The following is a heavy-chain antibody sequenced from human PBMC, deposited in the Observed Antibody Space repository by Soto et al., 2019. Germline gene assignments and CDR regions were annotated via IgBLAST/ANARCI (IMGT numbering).Heavy chain of an antibody. V-gene: IGHV1-69*06. CDR1: ADTFSNYA. CDR3: ARIGVFARELVA. D-gene: IGHD1-7*01. CDR2: IIPIFGRA. J-gene: IGHJ5*02. Sequence: SVKVSCKASADTFSNYALSWVRQAPGQGLEWMGGIIPIFGRADYAQRFQGRVTITADKSTSTAYMDLSSLRSDDTAVYYCARIGVFARELVAWGQGTLVTVSS.